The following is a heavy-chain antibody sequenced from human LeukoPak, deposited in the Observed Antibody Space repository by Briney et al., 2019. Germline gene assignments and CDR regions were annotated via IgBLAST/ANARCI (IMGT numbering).Heavy chain of an antibody. D-gene: IGHD3-22*01. CDR3: ARDRYDSSGYLPDY. J-gene: IGHJ4*02. CDR1: GGSISSYY. Sequence: SETLSLTCTVSGGSISSYYWSWIRQPAGKGLEWIGRIYTSGSTNYNPSLKSRVTVSVDTSKNQFSLKLSSVTAADTAVYYCARDRYDSSGYLPDYWGQGTLVTVSS. CDR2: IYTSGST. V-gene: IGHV4-4*07.